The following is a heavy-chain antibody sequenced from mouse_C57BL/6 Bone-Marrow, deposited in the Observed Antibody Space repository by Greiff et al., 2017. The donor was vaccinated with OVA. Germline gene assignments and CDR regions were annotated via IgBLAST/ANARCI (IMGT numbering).Heavy chain of an antibody. Sequence: QVHVKQSGAELVKPGASVKMSCKASGYTFTTYPIEWMKQNHGKSLEWIGNFHPYNDDTKYNEKFKGKATLTVEKSSSTVYLELSRLTSDDSAVYYCARKGGLRRDWYFDVWGTGTTVTVSS. J-gene: IGHJ1*03. CDR1: GYTFTTYP. CDR2: FHPYNDDT. V-gene: IGHV1-47*01. CDR3: ARKGGLRRDWYFDV. D-gene: IGHD2-4*01.